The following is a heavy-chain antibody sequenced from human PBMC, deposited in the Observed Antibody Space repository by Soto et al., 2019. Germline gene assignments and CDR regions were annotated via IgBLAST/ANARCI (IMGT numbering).Heavy chain of an antibody. CDR1: GFTFSSYW. D-gene: IGHD4-4*01. CDR2: INSDGSST. CDR3: WRPPGRRQYSNSDDY. V-gene: IGHV3-74*01. Sequence: GGSLRLSCAASGFTFSSYWMHWVRQAPGKGLVWVSRINSDGSSTSYADSVKGRFTISRDNAKNTLYLQMNSLRAEDTAVYYCWRPPGRRQYSNSDDYWGQGTLVTVSS. J-gene: IGHJ4*02.